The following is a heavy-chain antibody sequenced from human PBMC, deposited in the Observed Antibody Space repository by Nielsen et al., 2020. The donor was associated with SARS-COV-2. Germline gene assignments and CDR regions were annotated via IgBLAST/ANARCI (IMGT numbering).Heavy chain of an antibody. CDR2: IYYSGST. D-gene: IGHD3-3*01. J-gene: IGHJ5*02. Sequence: SETLSLTCTVSGGSISSSSYYWGWIRQPPGKGLEWIGSIYYSGSTYYNPSLKSRVTISVDTSKNQFSLKLSSVTAADTAVYYCERHAKRITIFGVVYDWFDPWGQGTLVTVSS. CDR1: GGSISSSSYY. V-gene: IGHV4-39*01. CDR3: ERHAKRITIFGVVYDWFDP.